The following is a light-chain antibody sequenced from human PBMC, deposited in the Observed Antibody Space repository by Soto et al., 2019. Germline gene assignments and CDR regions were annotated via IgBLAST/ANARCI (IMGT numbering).Light chain of an antibody. CDR1: SSNIGAGYD. J-gene: IGLJ2*01. CDR3: QSYDSSLSGLL. V-gene: IGLV1-40*01. Sequence: QSVLTQPPSVSGAPGQRVTISCTGSSSNIGAGYDVHWYQQLPGTAPKLLIYGNSHRPSGVPDRFSGSKSGTSAPLAITGLQAEDEADYYCQSYDSSLSGLLFGGGTKLTVL. CDR2: GNS.